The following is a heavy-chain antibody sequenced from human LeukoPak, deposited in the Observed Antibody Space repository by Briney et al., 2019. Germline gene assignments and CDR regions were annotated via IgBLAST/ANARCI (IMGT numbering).Heavy chain of an antibody. CDR3: ARRRKTWTKNLYYFDY. V-gene: IGHV4-34*01. CDR1: GGSFSGYY. Sequence: PSETLSLTCAVYGGSFSGYYWSWIRQPPGKGLEWIGEINHSGSTNYNPSLKSRVTISVDTSKNQFSLKLSSVTAADTAVYYCARRRKTWTKNLYYFDYWGQGTLVTVSS. J-gene: IGHJ4*02. D-gene: IGHD3/OR15-3a*01. CDR2: INHSGST.